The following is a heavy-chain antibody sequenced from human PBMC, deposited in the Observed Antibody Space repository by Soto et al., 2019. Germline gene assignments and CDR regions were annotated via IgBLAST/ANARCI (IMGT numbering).Heavy chain of an antibody. J-gene: IGHJ5*02. CDR3: ARDMAAGTVWFDP. Sequence: ASVKVSCKASGYTLTSYVRHRVRQAPGQRLEWMGWINAGNGNTKYSQKFQGRVTMTRDTSTSTAYMELRSLRSDDTAVYYCARDMAAGTVWFDPWGQGTLVTVSS. V-gene: IGHV1-3*01. D-gene: IGHD6-13*01. CDR1: GYTLTSYV. CDR2: INAGNGNT.